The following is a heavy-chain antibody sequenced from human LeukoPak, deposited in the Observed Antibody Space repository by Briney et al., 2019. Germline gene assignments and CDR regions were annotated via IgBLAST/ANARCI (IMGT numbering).Heavy chain of an antibody. CDR3: FYGSGRLSPPNYYYYYYMDV. J-gene: IGHJ6*03. Sequence: GGSLRLSCAASGFTVSSNYMSWVRQAPGKGLEWVSVIYSGGSTYYADSVKGRFTISRDNSKNTLYLQMNSLRAEDTAVYYCFYGSGRLSPPNYYYYYYMDVWGKGTTVTISS. D-gene: IGHD3-10*01. V-gene: IGHV3-66*01. CDR1: GFTVSSNY. CDR2: IYSGGST.